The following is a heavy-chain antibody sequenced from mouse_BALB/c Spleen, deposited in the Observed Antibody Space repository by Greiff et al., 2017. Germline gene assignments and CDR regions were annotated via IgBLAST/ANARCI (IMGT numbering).Heavy chain of an antibody. Sequence: EVQLQQSGTVLARPGASVKMSCKASGYTFTSYWMHWVKQRPGQGLEWIGAIYPGNSDTSYNQKFKGKATLTVDKSSSTAFMHLNSLTSEDSAVYYCARDNYYFDYWGQGTTLTVSS. CDR3: ARDNYYFDY. V-gene: IGHV1-5*01. CDR2: IYPGNSDT. D-gene: IGHD1-3*01. J-gene: IGHJ2*01. CDR1: GYTFTSYW.